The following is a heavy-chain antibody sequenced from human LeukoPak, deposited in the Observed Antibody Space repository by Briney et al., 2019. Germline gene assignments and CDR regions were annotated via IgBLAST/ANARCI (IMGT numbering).Heavy chain of an antibody. J-gene: IGHJ3*02. CDR1: GLTFSDYY. D-gene: IGHD3-16*01. V-gene: IGHV3-11*06. CDR2: ISSSSSCT. Sequence: GGSLRLSCAASGLTFSDYYMSWIRQAPGKGLEWVSYISSSSSCTNYADSVKGRFTISRDNAKNSLYLQMNSLRAEDTAVYYCARDGVSGAFDIWGQGTMVTVSS. CDR3: ARDGVSGAFDI.